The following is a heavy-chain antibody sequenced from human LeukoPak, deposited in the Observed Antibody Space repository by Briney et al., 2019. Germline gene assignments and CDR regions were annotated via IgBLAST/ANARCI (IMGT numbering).Heavy chain of an antibody. D-gene: IGHD2-2*01. J-gene: IGHJ3*02. CDR1: GGSFSAYY. Sequence: SETLSLTCAVYGGSFSAYYWSWIRQPPGKGLEWIGEINPSGSTNYNPSLKSRVTISVDTSKNQFSLNLSSVTAADTAVYYCARVPADIWGQGTMVTVSS. CDR2: INPSGST. CDR3: ARVPADI. V-gene: IGHV4-34*01.